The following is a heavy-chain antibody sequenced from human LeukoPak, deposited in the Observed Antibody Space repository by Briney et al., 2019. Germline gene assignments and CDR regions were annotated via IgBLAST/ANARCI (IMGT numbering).Heavy chain of an antibody. CDR3: ARGAGSGYYYYYMDV. CDR2: INWNGGST. CDR1: GFTFDDYG. V-gene: IGHV3-20*04. D-gene: IGHD3-10*01. Sequence: GGSLRLSCAASGFTFDDYGMSWVRQAPGKGLEWVSGINWNGGSTGYADSVKGRFTISRDNAKNSLYLQMNSLRAEDTALYYCARGAGSGYYYYYMDVWGKGTTVTISS. J-gene: IGHJ6*03.